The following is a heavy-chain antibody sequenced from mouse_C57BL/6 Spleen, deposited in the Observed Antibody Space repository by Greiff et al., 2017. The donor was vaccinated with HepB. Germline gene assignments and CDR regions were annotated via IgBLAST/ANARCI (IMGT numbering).Heavy chain of an antibody. CDR3: AREGGSSYDWYFDV. D-gene: IGHD1-1*01. V-gene: IGHV3-6*01. CDR1: GYSITSGYY. J-gene: IGHJ1*03. Sequence: EVKLMESGPGLVKPSQSLSLTCSVTGYSITSGYYWNWIRQFPGNKLEWMGYISYDGSNNYNPSLKNRISITRDTSKNQFFLKLNSVTTEDTATYYCAREGGSSYDWYFDVWGTGTTVTVSS. CDR2: ISYDGSN.